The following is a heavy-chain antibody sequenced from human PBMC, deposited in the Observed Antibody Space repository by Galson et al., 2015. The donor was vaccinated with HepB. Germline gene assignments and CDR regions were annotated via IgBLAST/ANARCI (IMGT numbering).Heavy chain of an antibody. CDR3: ARGGNAWASNFDF. D-gene: IGHD2-2*01. Sequence: SVKVSCKASGYTFTNLFIHWIRQAPGQGLEWMGRVSPNSGGTNYAPNFQGRVTMTSDTSVTTAYMELSRLTSDDTAVYYCARGGNAWASNFDFWAREPWSPSPQ. J-gene: IGHJ4*02. CDR1: GYTFTNLF. V-gene: IGHV1-2*06. CDR2: VSPNSGGT.